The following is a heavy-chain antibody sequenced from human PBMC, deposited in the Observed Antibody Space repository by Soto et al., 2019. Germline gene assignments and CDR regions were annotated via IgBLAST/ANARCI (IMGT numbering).Heavy chain of an antibody. CDR2: TNTGGTT. D-gene: IGHD1-26*01. CDR3: AKGAGFILAV. V-gene: IGHV3-53*02. CDR1: GFTVNSNY. Sequence: EVQVLATGGGLIQPGGSLRLSCAASGFTVNSNYMSWVRQAPGEGLQWVSITNTGGTTYYADSVKGRFTVSRDNSKNTLYLQMNSLSAEDTAVYYCAKGAGFILAVWGQGTTVSVSS. J-gene: IGHJ6*02.